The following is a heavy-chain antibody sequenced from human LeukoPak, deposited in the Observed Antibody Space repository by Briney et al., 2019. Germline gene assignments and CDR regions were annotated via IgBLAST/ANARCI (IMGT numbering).Heavy chain of an antibody. J-gene: IGHJ4*02. D-gene: IGHD6-6*01. V-gene: IGHV6-1*01. CDR2: TYYRSKWSF. CDR1: GDSLFTNGVA. Sequence: SQTLSLTCDISGDSLFTNGVAWNWIRQSPSRGREWLGRTYYRSKWSFEYGVSVKSRISLNADTSKNQFSLQLSSVPPEDTAVYYCARGKYSSFDNWGQGTLVTVSS. CDR3: ARGKYSSFDN.